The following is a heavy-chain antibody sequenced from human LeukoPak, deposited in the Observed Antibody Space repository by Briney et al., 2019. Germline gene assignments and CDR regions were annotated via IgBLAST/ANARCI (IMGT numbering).Heavy chain of an antibody. V-gene: IGHV3-33*08. J-gene: IGHJ4*02. CDR1: AFIFSGHW. CDR3: AREGPRGNSQFDY. D-gene: IGHD2/OR15-2a*01. CDR2: IWYDGSNK. Sequence: GGSLRLSCEGSAFIFSGHWMNWVRQTPGKGLEWVALIWYDGSNKYYTDSVKGRLTISRDNSKDTLFLQMNSLRAEDTAVYYCAREGPRGNSQFDYWGQGTLVTVST.